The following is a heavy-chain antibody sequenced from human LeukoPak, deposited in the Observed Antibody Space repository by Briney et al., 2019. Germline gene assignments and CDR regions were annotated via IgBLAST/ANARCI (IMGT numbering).Heavy chain of an antibody. CDR3: FKPGGGIRYCTNGVCYNDAFDI. CDR2: INHSGST. D-gene: IGHD2-8*01. J-gene: IGHJ3*02. Sequence: SETLSLTCAVYGGSFSGYYWSWIRQPPGKGLEWIGEINHSGSTNYNPSLKSRVTISVDTSKNQFSLKLSSVTAADTAVYYCFKPGGGIRYCTNGVCYNDAFDIWGQGTMVTVSS. CDR1: GGSFSGYY. V-gene: IGHV4-34*01.